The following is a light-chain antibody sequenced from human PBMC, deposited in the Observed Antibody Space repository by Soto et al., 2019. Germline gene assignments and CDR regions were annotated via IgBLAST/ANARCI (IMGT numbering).Light chain of an antibody. CDR2: DAS. J-gene: IGKJ1*01. CDR1: RSISDW. CDR3: PHYSSHSWP. Sequence: DNQMSQSPATLSAPVRDRVTITCRPSRSISDWLAWYQQKPGKAPELLIFDASSLKSGVPSRFSGSGSGTEFTLTISRLQPDDVATYYCPHYSSHSWPFCQGTMAAIK. V-gene: IGKV1-5*01.